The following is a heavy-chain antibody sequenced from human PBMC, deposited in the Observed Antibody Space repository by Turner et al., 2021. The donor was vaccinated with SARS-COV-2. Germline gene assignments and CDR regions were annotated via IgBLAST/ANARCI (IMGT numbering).Heavy chain of an antibody. V-gene: IGHV3-13*04. Sequence: EVQLVESGGGLVQPGGSLRLSCAASGFTFSSYDMHWVLQATGKGLEWVSAIGTAGDTYYPGSVKGRFTISRENAKNSLYLQMNSLRAGDTAVYYCARAFEGSNWYFDLWGRGTLVTVSS. D-gene: IGHD4-4*01. CDR3: ARAFEGSNWYFDL. CDR1: GFTFSSYD. CDR2: IGTAGDT. J-gene: IGHJ2*01.